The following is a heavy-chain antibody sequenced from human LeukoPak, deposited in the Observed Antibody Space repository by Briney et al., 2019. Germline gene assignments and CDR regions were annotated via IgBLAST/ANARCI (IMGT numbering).Heavy chain of an antibody. V-gene: IGHV3-48*02. Sequence: GGSLRLSCAASGSTFSTYSMNWVRQAPGKGLEWLSYISSTSGTIYYADSVKGRFTISRDNAKNSLFLQMNSLRDEDTAVYYCALTFHGEWLFRKSFDYWGQGTLVTVSS. CDR3: ALTFHGEWLFRKSFDY. CDR2: ISSTSGTI. CDR1: GSTFSTYS. J-gene: IGHJ4*02. D-gene: IGHD6-19*01.